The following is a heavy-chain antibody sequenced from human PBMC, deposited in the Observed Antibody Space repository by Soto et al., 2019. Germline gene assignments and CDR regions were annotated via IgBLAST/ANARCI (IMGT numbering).Heavy chain of an antibody. V-gene: IGHV1-69*02. D-gene: IGHD2-2*03. CDR2: IIPILGIA. Sequence: GASVKVSCKASGXTFGSYTISWVRQAPGQGLEWMGRIIPILGIANYAQKFQGRVTITADKSTSTAYMELSSLRSEDTAMYYCARSGYCSSTSCSGAFDIWGQGTMVTVSS. CDR1: GXTFGSYT. J-gene: IGHJ3*02. CDR3: ARSGYCSSTSCSGAFDI.